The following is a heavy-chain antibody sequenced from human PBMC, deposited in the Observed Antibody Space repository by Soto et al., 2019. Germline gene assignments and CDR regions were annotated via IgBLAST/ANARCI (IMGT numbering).Heavy chain of an antibody. CDR1: SDSTSTTRW. CDR2: ILHSGST. CDR3: ASHLPVAGTRGFDY. D-gene: IGHD6-19*01. Sequence: QVQLQESGPGLVKPSGTLSLTCAVSSDSTSTTRWWSWVRQPPGKGLEWIGEILHSGSTNYNPSLKTRLSILIDKSKNQLSLNLASVTAADTAVYYCASHLPVAGTRGFDYWGQGILVTVSS. J-gene: IGHJ4*02. V-gene: IGHV4-4*02.